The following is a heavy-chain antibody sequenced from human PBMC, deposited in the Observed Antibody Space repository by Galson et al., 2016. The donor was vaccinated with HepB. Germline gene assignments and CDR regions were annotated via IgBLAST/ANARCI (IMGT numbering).Heavy chain of an antibody. CDR3: SARDGEFLMVFDY. V-gene: IGHV3-23*01. Sequence: SLRLSCAGSGFIFNSHAMSWVRQAPGKGLELVSAISDIGANTYHADFVKGRFTISRDNSKNTMYLQMNSLRVEDTAVYYFSARDGEFLMVFDYWGQGTLVTVSS. D-gene: IGHD3-10*01. CDR2: ISDIGANT. J-gene: IGHJ4*02. CDR1: GFIFNSHA.